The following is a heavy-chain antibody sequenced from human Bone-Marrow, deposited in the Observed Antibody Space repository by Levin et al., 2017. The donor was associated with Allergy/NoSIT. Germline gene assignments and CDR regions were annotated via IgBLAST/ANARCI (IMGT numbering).Heavy chain of an antibody. Sequence: ASVKVSCKASGYTFTSYYMHWVRQAPGQGLEWMGIINPSGGSTSYAQKFQGRVTMTRDTSTSTVYMELSSLRSEDTAVYYCARDRPRRLIAAAGQSYGMDVWGQGTTVTVSS. J-gene: IGHJ6*02. CDR1: GYTFTSYY. CDR3: ARDRPRRLIAAAGQSYGMDV. CDR2: INPSGGST. D-gene: IGHD6-13*01. V-gene: IGHV1-46*01.